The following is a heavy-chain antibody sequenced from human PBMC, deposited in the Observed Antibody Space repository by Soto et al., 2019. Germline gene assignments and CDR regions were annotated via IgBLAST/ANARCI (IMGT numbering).Heavy chain of an antibody. CDR1: GGTFSSYA. V-gene: IGHV1-69*13. Sequence: SVKVSCKASGGTFSSYAISWVRQAPGQGLEWMGGIIPIFGTANYAQKFQGRVTITADESTSTAYMELSSLRSDDTAVYYCASMLALIVVVAKLVRSYYYGMDVWGQGTTVTVSS. CDR2: IIPIFGTA. D-gene: IGHD2-15*01. J-gene: IGHJ6*02. CDR3: ASMLALIVVVAKLVRSYYYGMDV.